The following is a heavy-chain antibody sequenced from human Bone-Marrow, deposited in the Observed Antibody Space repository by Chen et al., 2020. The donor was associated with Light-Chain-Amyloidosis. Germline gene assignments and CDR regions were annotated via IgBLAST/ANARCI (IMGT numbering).Heavy chain of an antibody. CDR3: ARDWYDYVWGSYRYPFDY. D-gene: IGHD3-16*02. J-gene: IGHJ4*02. CDR1: GGSISSSSYY. CDR2: SYYSGST. Sequence: QLQLQESGPGLVKPSETLSFTCTVSGGSISSSSYYWGWIRQPPGKGLEWIGSSYYSGSTYYNPSLKSRVTISVDTSKNQFSLKLSSVTAADTAVYYCARDWYDYVWGSYRYPFDYWGQGTLVTVSS. V-gene: IGHV4-39*07.